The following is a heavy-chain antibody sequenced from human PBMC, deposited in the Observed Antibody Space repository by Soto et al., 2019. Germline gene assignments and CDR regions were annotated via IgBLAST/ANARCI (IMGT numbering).Heavy chain of an antibody. CDR3: AQMYFDLYGLED. J-gene: IGHJ6*02. D-gene: IGHD2-8*01. Sequence: QITLTESGPTLVKPTQTLTLTCTFSGISLTNSGVGVSWIRQPPGKALDWLAVIYWDDSKHFSPSQKSRLTVTKDPSKIQVVLTMTNMVSVDTATYFWAQMYFDLYGLEDWGQGTRVSFSS. CDR1: GISLTNSGVG. CDR2: IYWDDSK. V-gene: IGHV2-5*02.